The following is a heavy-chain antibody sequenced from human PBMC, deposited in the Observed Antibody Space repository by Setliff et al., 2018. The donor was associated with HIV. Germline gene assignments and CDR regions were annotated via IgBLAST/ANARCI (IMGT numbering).Heavy chain of an antibody. Sequence: ASVKVSCKAPGYTFTSYGISWVRQAPGQGLEWMGWISAYNGNTNYAQKLQGRVTMTTDTSTSTAYMELRSLRSDDTAVYYCARDRKISAAGRPYYYYGMDVWGQGTTVTVSS. V-gene: IGHV1-18*01. CDR3: ARDRKISAAGRPYYYYGMDV. D-gene: IGHD6-13*01. J-gene: IGHJ6*02. CDR2: ISAYNGNT. CDR1: GYTFTSYG.